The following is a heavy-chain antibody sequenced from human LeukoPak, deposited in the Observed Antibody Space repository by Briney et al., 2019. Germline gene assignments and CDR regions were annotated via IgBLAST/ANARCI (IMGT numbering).Heavy chain of an antibody. CDR3: ATAAGTWVNNDYYMDV. CDR2: ISTTGSTT. Sequence: PGGSLRLSCAASGFTFSSYGMHWVRQAPGKGLEWVSVISTTGSTTYYTDSVQGRFTISRDNSRNTLYLQMNSLRAEDTAVYYCATAAGTWVNNDYYMDVWGKGTTVTVSS. CDR1: GFTFSSYG. D-gene: IGHD6-13*01. J-gene: IGHJ6*03. V-gene: IGHV3-33*08.